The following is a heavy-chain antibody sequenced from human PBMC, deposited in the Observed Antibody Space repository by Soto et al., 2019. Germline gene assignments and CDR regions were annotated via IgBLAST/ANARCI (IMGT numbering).Heavy chain of an antibody. CDR1: GGSISSSSYY. J-gene: IGHJ6*02. D-gene: IGHD5-18*01. Sequence: SETLSLTCTVSGGSISSSSYYWGWIRQPPGKGLEWIGSIYYSGSTYYNPSLKSRVTISVDTSKNHFSLKLSSVTAADTAVYYCARDFRDTANYYYYGMDVWGQGTTVTVSS. CDR3: ARDFRDTANYYYYGMDV. CDR2: IYYSGST. V-gene: IGHV4-39*02.